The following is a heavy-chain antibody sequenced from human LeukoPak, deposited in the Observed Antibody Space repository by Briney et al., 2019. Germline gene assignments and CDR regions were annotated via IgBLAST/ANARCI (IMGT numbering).Heavy chain of an antibody. V-gene: IGHV4-38-2*02. CDR2: IFYSGST. CDR3: ARGKSGGSCYDY. Sequence: SETLSLTCTVSGYSISSGYYWGWIRQPPGKGLEWIGNIFYSGSTYYSPSLKSRVTISVDTSKNQFSLKLSSVTAADTAVYYCARGKSGGSCYDYWGQGTLVTVSS. CDR1: GYSISSGYY. D-gene: IGHD2-15*01. J-gene: IGHJ4*02.